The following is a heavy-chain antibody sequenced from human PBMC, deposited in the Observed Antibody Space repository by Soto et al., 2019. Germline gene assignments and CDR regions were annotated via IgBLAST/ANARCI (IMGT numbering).Heavy chain of an antibody. CDR1: GGSFSGYY. CDR3: ARGSATAPFDY. J-gene: IGHJ4*02. V-gene: IGHV4-34*01. Sequence: SETLSLTCAVYGGSFSGYYWSWIRQPPGKGLEWIGEINHSGSTNYNPSLRSRVTISVDTSKNQFSLKLSSVTAADTAVYYCARGSATAPFDYWGQGTLVTVSS. CDR2: INHSGST.